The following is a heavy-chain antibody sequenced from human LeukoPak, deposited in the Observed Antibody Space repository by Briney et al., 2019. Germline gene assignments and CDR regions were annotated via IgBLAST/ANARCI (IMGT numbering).Heavy chain of an antibody. J-gene: IGHJ5*02. CDR3: ARGGGSSAYYSWFAP. CDR1: GGSISSSNYY. CDR2: VYYSGNT. V-gene: IGHV4-39*01. Sequence: SETLSLTCTVPGGSISSSNYYWGWIRHPPGKGLEYIASVYYSGNTYYNPSLKSRITISLDTSKNQVSLKLTSVTATDTAVYYCARGGGSSAYYSWFAPWGQGILVTVSS. D-gene: IGHD3-22*01.